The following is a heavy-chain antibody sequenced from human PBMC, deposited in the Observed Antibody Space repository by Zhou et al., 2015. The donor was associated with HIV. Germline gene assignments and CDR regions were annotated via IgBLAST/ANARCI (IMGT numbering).Heavy chain of an antibody. CDR1: GGTFSSYA. J-gene: IGHJ4*02. V-gene: IGHV1-69*01. CDR2: IIPIFGTA. D-gene: IGHD3-22*01. CDR3: ARDRGNYYDSSEGYHYFDY. Sequence: QVQLVQSGAEVKKPGSSVKVSCKASGGTFSSYAISWVRQAPGQGLEWMGGIIPIFGTANYAQKFQGRVTITADESTSTAYMELSSLRSEDTAVYYCARDRGNYYDSSEGYHYFDYWGQGTLVTVSS.